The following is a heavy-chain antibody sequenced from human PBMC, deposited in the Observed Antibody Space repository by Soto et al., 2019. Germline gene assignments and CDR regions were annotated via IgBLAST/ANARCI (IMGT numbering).Heavy chain of an antibody. CDR3: SDPDFDH. CDR2: INACNGNT. V-gene: IGHV1-3*01. J-gene: IGHJ5*02. Sequence: ASVKVSCKASGYTFTSYAMHWLRQDHGQRLEWRGWINACNGNTKYSQKFQGRVTINRDTSASTAYMELSSLRSEDTAVYYCSDPDFDHWGRGTMVTVSS. CDR1: GYTFTSYA.